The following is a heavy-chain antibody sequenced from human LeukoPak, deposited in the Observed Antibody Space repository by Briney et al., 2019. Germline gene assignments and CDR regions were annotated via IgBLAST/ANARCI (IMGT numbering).Heavy chain of an antibody. Sequence: SETLSLTCTVSGGSISSSSYYWGWIRQPPGKGLEWIGSIYYSGSTYYNPSLKSRVTISVDTSKNQFSLKLSSVTAADTAVYYCATDPLAYSSSWYHPNWFDPWGQGTLVTVSS. D-gene: IGHD6-13*01. V-gene: IGHV4-39*07. CDR1: GGSISSSSYY. CDR3: ATDPLAYSSSWYHPNWFDP. CDR2: IYYSGST. J-gene: IGHJ5*02.